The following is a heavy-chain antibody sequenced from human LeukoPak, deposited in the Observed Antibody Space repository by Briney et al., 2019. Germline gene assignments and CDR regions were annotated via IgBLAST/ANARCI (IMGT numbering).Heavy chain of an antibody. Sequence: GGSLRLSCAASGFTFSSYAMHWVRQAPGKGLEWVAVISYDGSNKYYADSVEGRFTISRDNSKNTLYLQMNSLRAEDTAVYYCARGLVRPDYWGQGTLVTVSS. CDR2: ISYDGSNK. J-gene: IGHJ4*02. D-gene: IGHD3-10*01. CDR3: ARGLVRPDY. CDR1: GFTFSSYA. V-gene: IGHV3-30-3*01.